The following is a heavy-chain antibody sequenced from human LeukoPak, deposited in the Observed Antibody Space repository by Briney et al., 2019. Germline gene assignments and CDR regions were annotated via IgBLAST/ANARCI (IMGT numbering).Heavy chain of an antibody. Sequence: GGSLRLSCASSGFTVSSSFMTWVRQAPGKGLEWVSVIFRGGNTYYADSVKGRFTISRDNSKNTLYLQMNSLRAEGTAVYYCAKDLTGYYSMPGYWGQGTLVTVSS. D-gene: IGHD3-9*01. J-gene: IGHJ4*02. CDR2: IFRGGNT. V-gene: IGHV3-53*01. CDR3: AKDLTGYYSMPGY. CDR1: GFTVSSSF.